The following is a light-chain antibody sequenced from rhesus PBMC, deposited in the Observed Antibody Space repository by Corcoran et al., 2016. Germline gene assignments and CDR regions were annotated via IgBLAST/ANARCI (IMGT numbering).Light chain of an antibody. Sequence: DIQMTQSPSSLSASVGDTVTITCRASQSISSWLAWYQQKPGKAPKLLFYKASNLQGGVPSRFSGSGSGTDFTLTICGLQPEDFATYYCLQYSSSPRTFGQGTKVEIK. CDR3: LQYSSSPRT. CDR2: KAS. J-gene: IGKJ1*01. V-gene: IGKV1-22*01. CDR1: QSISSW.